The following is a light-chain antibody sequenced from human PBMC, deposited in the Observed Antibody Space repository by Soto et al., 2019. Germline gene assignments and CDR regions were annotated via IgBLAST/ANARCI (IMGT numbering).Light chain of an antibody. CDR2: GAS. Sequence: PSTPSSSLGDRVTITCRASQSISDWLAWYQQKPGKVPQLLIYGASRLESGVTSRFSGSESGTEFTLTISSLQPEDFATYYCQQSYSTLFTVGGGTQVDIK. CDR3: QQSYSTLFT. CDR1: QSISDW. V-gene: IGKV1-5*01. J-gene: IGKJ4*01.